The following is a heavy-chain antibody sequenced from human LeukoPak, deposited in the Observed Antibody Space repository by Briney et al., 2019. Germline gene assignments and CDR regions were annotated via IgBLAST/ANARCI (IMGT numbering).Heavy chain of an antibody. J-gene: IGHJ5*02. CDR1: GYSFTSYW. D-gene: IGHD3-9*01. Sequence: GESLKISCKGSGYSFTSYWIGWVRQMPGKGLEWMGIIYPGDSDTRYSPSFQGQVTISADKSISTAYLQWSSLKASDTATYYCARGYYDILTGYFWFDPWGQGTLVTVSS. CDR3: ARGYYDILTGYFWFDP. V-gene: IGHV5-51*01. CDR2: IYPGDSDT.